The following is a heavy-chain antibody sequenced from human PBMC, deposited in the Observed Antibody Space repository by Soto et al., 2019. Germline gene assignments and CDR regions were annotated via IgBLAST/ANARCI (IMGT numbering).Heavy chain of an antibody. CDR2: ISAYNGNT. J-gene: IGHJ4*02. V-gene: IGHV1-18*01. Sequence: QVQLVQSGAEVKKPGASVKVSCKASGYTFTSYGISWVRQAPGQGLEWMGWISAYNGNTNYAQKLQGRVTMTTDTSTSTAYMELRSLRSDDTAVYYCARGSAHFSRSWSMYYFDYWGQGTLVTVSS. CDR1: GYTFTSYG. D-gene: IGHD6-13*01. CDR3: ARGSAHFSRSWSMYYFDY.